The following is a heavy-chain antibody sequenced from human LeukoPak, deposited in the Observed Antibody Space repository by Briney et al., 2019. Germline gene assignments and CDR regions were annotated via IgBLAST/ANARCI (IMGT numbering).Heavy chain of an antibody. CDR3: ARDLGGSSLLDY. D-gene: IGHD1-26*01. V-gene: IGHV4-30-4*08. CDR2: IYYSGST. CDR1: GGSISSGDYY. Sequence: SETLSLTCTVSGGSISSGDYYRSWIRQPPGKGLEWIGYIYYSGSTYYNPSLKSRVTISVDTSKNQFSLKLSSVTVADTAVYYCARDLGGSSLLDYWGQGTLVTVSA. J-gene: IGHJ4*02.